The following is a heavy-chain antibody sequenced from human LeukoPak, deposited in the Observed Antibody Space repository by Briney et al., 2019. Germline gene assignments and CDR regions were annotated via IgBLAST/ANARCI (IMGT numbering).Heavy chain of an antibody. CDR1: GFTFSSYG. J-gene: IGHJ6*03. CDR2: IRYDGSNK. D-gene: IGHD3-22*01. Sequence: PGGSLRLSCAASGFTFSSYGMHWVRQAPGKGLEWVAFIRYDGSNKYYADSVKGRFTISRDNSKNTLYLQMNSLRAEDTAVYYCAKEDYYDSSGYYYYYYYMDVWGKGTTVTISS. V-gene: IGHV3-30*02. CDR3: AKEDYYDSSGYYYYYYYMDV.